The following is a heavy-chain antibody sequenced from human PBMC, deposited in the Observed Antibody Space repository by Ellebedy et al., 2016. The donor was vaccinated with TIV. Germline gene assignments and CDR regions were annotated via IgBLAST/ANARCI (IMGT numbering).Heavy chain of an antibody. CDR1: GFSLSSYW. CDR3: VRDSYDNILTGYYYGMDV. D-gene: IGHD3-9*01. J-gene: IGHJ6*02. CDR2: INPDGRST. V-gene: IGHV3-74*01. Sequence: GESLKISCVAPGFSLSSYWMHWVRQVPGKGLEWVSRINPDGRSTSYADSVKGRFTFSRDNARNTLYLQMNNLRAEDTAVYYCVRDSYDNILTGYYYGMDVWGQGTTVSVSS.